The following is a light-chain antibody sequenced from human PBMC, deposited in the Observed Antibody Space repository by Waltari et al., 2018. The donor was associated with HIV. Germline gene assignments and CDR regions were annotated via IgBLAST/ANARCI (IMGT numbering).Light chain of an antibody. V-gene: IGLV1-44*01. CDR3: ASWDDSLNGVI. J-gene: IGLJ2*01. CDR1: NSNLGTRP. CDR2: RSD. Sequence: QSVLTQPPSASGPPGQRVTISCSGSNSNLGTRPVNWYQKLAGSAPKLLIYRSDLRPSGVPDRFSGSKSATSASLAISGLQSEDEATYYCASWDDSLNGVIFGGGTELTVL.